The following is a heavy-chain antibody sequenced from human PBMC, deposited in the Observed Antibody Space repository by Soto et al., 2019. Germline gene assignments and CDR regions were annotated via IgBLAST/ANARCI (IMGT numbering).Heavy chain of an antibody. CDR2: ISGSGGST. V-gene: IGHV3-23*01. CDR3: AKLPSAKPYYFDY. J-gene: IGHJ4*02. CDR1: GFTFSSYA. Sequence: VGSLRVSCAASGFTFSSYAMSWVRQAPGKGLEWVSAISGSGGSTYYADSVKGRFTISRDNSKNTLYLQMNSLRAEDTAVYYCAKLPSAKPYYFDYWGQGTLVTVSS.